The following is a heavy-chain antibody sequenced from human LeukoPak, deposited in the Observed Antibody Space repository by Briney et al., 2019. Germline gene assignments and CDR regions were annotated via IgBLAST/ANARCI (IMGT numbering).Heavy chain of an antibody. CDR2: IIPIFGTA. J-gene: IGHJ4*02. CDR1: GGTFSSYA. D-gene: IGHD2-2*01. Sequence: SVKVSCKASGGTFSSYAISWVRQAPGQGLEWMGGIIPIFGTANYAQKFQGRVTITADKSTSTAYMELSSLRSEDTAVYYCARGGDIVVVPAARARLGYFDYWGQGTLVTVSS. V-gene: IGHV1-69*06. CDR3: ARGGDIVVVPAARARLGYFDY.